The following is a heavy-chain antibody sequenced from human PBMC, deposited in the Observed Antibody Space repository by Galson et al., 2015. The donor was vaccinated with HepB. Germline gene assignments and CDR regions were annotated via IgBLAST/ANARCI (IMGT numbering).Heavy chain of an antibody. V-gene: IGHV3-33*01. CDR1: GFTFSSYG. CDR3: ARGDPIMTTVTNYFDY. J-gene: IGHJ4*02. CDR2: IWYDGGNK. Sequence: SLRLSCAASGFTFSSYGMHWVRQAPGKGLEWVAVIWYDGGNKYYADSVKGRFTISRDNSKNTLYLQMNSLRAEDTAVYYCARGDPIMTTVTNYFDYWGQGTLVTVSS. D-gene: IGHD4-17*01.